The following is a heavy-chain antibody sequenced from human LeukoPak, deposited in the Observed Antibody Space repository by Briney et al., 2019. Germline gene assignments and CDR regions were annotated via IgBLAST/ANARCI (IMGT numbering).Heavy chain of an antibody. J-gene: IGHJ4*02. Sequence: DSVKGRFTISRDNSKNTLYLQMNSLRAEDTAVYYCAKDLDYDILTGYDLEPFDYWGQGTLVTVSS. D-gene: IGHD3-9*01. V-gene: IGHV3-23*01. CDR3: AKDLDYDILTGYDLEPFDY.